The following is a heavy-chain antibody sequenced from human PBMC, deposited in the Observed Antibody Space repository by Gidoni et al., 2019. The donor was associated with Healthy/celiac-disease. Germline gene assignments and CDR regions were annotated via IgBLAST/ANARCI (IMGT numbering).Heavy chain of an antibody. CDR2: IKSTTDGGTT. V-gene: IGHV3-15*01. CDR1: GFTFSNAW. J-gene: IGHJ4*02. Sequence: EVQLVESGGGLVKPGGSLRLSCAASGFTFSNAWMSWVRQAPGKGLEWVGRIKSTTDGGTTDYAAPVKGRFTISRDDSKNTLYLQMNSLKTEDTAVYYCTTGIFDYWGQGTLVTVSS. CDR3: TTGIFDY.